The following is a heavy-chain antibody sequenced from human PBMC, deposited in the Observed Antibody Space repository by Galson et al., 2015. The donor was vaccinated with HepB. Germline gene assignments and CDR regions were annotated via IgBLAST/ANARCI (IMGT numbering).Heavy chain of an antibody. CDR1: GFTFSSYW. V-gene: IGHV3-74*01. D-gene: IGHD6-19*01. J-gene: IGHJ4*02. CDR3: ARDLGGWYYFDY. Sequence: SLRLSCAASGFTFSSYWMHWVRQAPGKGLVWVSRINSDGSSTSYADSVKGRFTISRDDAKNTLYLQMNSLRAEDTAVYYCARDLGGWYYFDYWGQGTLVTVSS. CDR2: INSDGSST.